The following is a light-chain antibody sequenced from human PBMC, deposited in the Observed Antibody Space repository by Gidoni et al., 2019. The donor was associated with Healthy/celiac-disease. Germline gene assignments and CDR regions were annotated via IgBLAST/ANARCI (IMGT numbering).Light chain of an antibody. CDR2: DAS. CDR3: QQRSNWLT. CDR1: KSVSSS. Sequence: IVLTQSPATLSLSPGEIATLSCRASKSVSSSLAWYKQKPGQAPRLLIYDASNRATAIPARFSGSGSGTDFTLTISRLEPEDVAVYYCQQRSNWLTFGGGTKVEIK. J-gene: IGKJ4*01. V-gene: IGKV3-11*01.